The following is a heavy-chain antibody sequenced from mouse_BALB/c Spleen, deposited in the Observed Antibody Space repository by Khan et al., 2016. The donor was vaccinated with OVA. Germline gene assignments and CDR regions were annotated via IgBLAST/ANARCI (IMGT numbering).Heavy chain of an antibody. D-gene: IGHD1-1*02. Sequence: QIQLVQSGPEVKKPGETAKISCKASGYSFTNYGMNWVRQAPGKGLKWMGWINTYTGEPTYADDFKGRFAFSLETSASTAYLQINNLKNEDTATYFCASGGYWYFDVWGAGTTVTVSS. CDR1: GYSFTNYG. J-gene: IGHJ1*01. CDR2: INTYTGEP. CDR3: ASGGYWYFDV. V-gene: IGHV9-3-1*01.